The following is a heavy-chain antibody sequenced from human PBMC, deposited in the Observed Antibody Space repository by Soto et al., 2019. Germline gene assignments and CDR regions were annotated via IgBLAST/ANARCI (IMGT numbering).Heavy chain of an antibody. CDR3: VKGEYYYDSSGYYPFDY. J-gene: IGHJ4*02. Sequence: GGSLRLSCAASGFTFSSYGMHWVRQAPGKGLEWVAVIWYDGSNKYYADSVKGRFTISRDNSKNTQYLQMSSLRADDTAAYYCVKGEYYYDSSGYYPFDYWGQGTLVTVSS. CDR1: GFTFSSYG. CDR2: IWYDGSNK. V-gene: IGHV3-30*02. D-gene: IGHD3-22*01.